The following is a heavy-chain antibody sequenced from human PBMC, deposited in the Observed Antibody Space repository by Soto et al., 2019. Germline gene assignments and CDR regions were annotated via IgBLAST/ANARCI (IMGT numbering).Heavy chain of an antibody. CDR3: ARAGRDIVVVVAATPSDY. CDR1: GYTFTSYG. V-gene: IGHV1-18*01. Sequence: GPSVKVSCKASGYTFTSYGISWVRQAPGQGLEWMGWISAYNGNTNYAQKLQGRVTMTTDTSTSTAYMELRSLRSDDTAVYYCARAGRDIVVVVAATPSDYWGQGTLVTVSS. CDR2: ISAYNGNT. D-gene: IGHD2-15*01. J-gene: IGHJ4*02.